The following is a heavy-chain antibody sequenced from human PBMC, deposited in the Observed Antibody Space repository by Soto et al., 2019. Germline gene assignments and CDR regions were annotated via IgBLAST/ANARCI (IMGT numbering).Heavy chain of an antibody. CDR3: ARHPRECSGGSCYLYYYYYYMDV. Sequence: PSETLSLTCTVSGGSISSYYWSWIRQPPGKGLEWIGYIYYSGSTNYNPSLKSRVTISVDTSKNQFSLKLSSVTAADTAVYYCARHPRECSGGSCYLYYYYYYMDVWGKGTTVTVPS. CDR2: IYYSGST. V-gene: IGHV4-59*08. D-gene: IGHD2-15*01. CDR1: GGSISSYY. J-gene: IGHJ6*03.